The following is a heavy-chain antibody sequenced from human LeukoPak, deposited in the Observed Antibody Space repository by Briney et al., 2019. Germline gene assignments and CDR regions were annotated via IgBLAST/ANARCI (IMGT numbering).Heavy chain of an antibody. CDR1: GFTFSSYE. J-gene: IGHJ4*02. CDR3: ARERTVAGRYYFDY. CDR2: ISSSGSTI. V-gene: IGHV3-48*03. D-gene: IGHD6-19*01. Sequence: GGSLRLSCAASGFTFSSYEMNWVRQAPGKGLEWVSYISSSGSTIYYADSVKGRFTISRDNAKNSLYLQMNSLRAEDTAVYYCARERTVAGRYYFDYWGQGTLVTVSS.